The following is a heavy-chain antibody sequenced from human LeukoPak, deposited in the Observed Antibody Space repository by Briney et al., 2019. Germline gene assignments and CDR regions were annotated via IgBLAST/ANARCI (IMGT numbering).Heavy chain of an antibody. Sequence: PGGSLRLSCAASGFTFSSYAMSWVRQVPGKGLEWVSAISGSGGSTYCADSVKGRFTISRDNSKNTLYLQMNSLRAEDTAVYYCAKAGLYGDYYKFDYWGQGTLVTVSS. CDR2: ISGSGGST. CDR3: AKAGLYGDYYKFDY. CDR1: GFTFSSYA. D-gene: IGHD4-17*01. V-gene: IGHV3-23*01. J-gene: IGHJ4*02.